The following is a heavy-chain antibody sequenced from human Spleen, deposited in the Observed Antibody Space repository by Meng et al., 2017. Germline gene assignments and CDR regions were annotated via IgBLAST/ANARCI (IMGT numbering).Heavy chain of an antibody. D-gene: IGHD3-10*01. CDR3: ARNYGSGSYYTFDP. V-gene: IGHV4-34*01. CDR2: INHSGST. CDR1: GGSFSGYY. J-gene: IGHJ5*02. Sequence: QEQLQAAGPGLLKPSETLSLTCAVYGGSFSGYYWSWIRQPPGKGLEWIGEINHSGSTNYNPSLKSRVTISVDTSKNQFSLKLSSVTAADTAVYYCARNYGSGSYYTFDPWGQGTLVTVSS.